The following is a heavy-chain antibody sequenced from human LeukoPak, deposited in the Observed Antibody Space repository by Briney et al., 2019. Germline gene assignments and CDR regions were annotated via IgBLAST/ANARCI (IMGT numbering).Heavy chain of an antibody. CDR1: GGSFRGYY. CDR3: ARGRNCSSTSCLNFDC. CDR2: INHRGST. Sequence: SGTPAPTCAGLGGSFRGYYWGWIPPPPGKGPEGIREINHRGSTNYNPSLKSRVTISVDKSKIQFSLKLSTVPAAGTAVYSCARGRNCSSTSCLNFDCWGQGTLVSVSS. V-gene: IGHV4-34*01. J-gene: IGHJ4*02. D-gene: IGHD2-2*01.